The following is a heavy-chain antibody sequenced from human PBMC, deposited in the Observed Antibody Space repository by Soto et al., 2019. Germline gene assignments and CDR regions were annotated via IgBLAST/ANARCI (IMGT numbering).Heavy chain of an antibody. CDR2: VYPGDSDT. Sequence: LGESLKISCKGSGYSFTSHWIGWVRQMPGKGLEWMAIVYPGDSDTRYNPSFQGRVTISADKSVNTAYLQWSSLKASDTAIYYCARRDSSGYYSDYWGPGTLVTVSS. J-gene: IGHJ4*02. CDR3: ARRDSSGYYSDY. V-gene: IGHV5-51*01. D-gene: IGHD3-22*01. CDR1: GYSFTSHW.